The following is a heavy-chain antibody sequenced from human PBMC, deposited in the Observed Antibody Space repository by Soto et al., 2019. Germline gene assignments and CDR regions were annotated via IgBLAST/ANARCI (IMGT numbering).Heavy chain of an antibody. CDR3: ARVPTAAPGTGPDC. Sequence: GGPLRVSCSASGLTFSSYAMHWVRQAPGKGLEYVSAISSNGSGANYADSVKGRFTISRDNAKNTLYLQMNSLSPEDTAVYYCARVPTAAPGTGPDCWGQGTLVTVSS. V-gene: IGHV3-64*04. CDR1: GLTFSSYA. CDR2: ISSNGSGA. D-gene: IGHD6-13*01. J-gene: IGHJ4*02.